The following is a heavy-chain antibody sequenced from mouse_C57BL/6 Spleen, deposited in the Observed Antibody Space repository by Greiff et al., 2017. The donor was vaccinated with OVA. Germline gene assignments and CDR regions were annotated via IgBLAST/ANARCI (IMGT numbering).Heavy chain of an antibody. CDR1: GYTFTDYE. J-gene: IGHJ2*01. CDR3: TSLSFDY. Sequence: VQVVESGAELVRPGASVTLSCKASGYTFTDYEMHWVKQTPVHGLEWIGAIDPETGGTAYNQKFKGKAILTADKSSSTAYMELRSLTSEDSAVYYCTSLSFDYWGQGTTLTVSS. CDR2: IDPETGGT. V-gene: IGHV1-15*01.